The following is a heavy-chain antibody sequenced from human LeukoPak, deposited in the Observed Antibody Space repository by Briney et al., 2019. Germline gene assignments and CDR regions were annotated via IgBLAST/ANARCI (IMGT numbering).Heavy chain of an antibody. CDR2: ISYHGKDQ. J-gene: IGHJ4*02. V-gene: IGHV3-30*04. Sequence: QPGGSLRLSCAASGFILSNYAMHWVRQAPGKGLDWVAVISYHGKDQYYADSVKGRFTISRDYSKNTLDLQMNSLRTEDTAVYYCVRQDCSGGSCYLDSWGQGTLVTVSS. CDR1: GFILSNYA. CDR3: VRQDCSGGSCYLDS. D-gene: IGHD2-15*01.